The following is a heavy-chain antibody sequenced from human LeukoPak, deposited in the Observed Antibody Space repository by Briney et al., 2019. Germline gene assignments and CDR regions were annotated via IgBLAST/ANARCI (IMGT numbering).Heavy chain of an antibody. J-gene: IGHJ4*02. CDR1: GFTFSSYG. V-gene: IGHV3-30*03. CDR2: ISYDGSNK. Sequence: PGGSLRLSCAASGFTFSSYGMHWVRQAPGKGLEWVAVISYDGSNKYYADSVKGRFTISRDNSKNTLSLQMNSLRVEDTAVYYCARRWAVAAVDYWGQGTLVTVSS. D-gene: IGHD6-19*01. CDR3: ARRWAVAAVDY.